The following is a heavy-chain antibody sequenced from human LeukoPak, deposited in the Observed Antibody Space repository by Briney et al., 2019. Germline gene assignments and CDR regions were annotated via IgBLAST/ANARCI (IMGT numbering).Heavy chain of an antibody. D-gene: IGHD3-3*01. Sequence: PGGSLRLSCAASGFTFSSYGMHWVRQAPGKGLEWVAVISYDGSNKYYADSVKGRFTISRDNSKNTLYLQMNSLRAEDTAVYYCAKESAREVLRFLEWLLYPLDYWGQGTLVTVSS. CDR3: AKESAREVLRFLEWLLYPLDY. V-gene: IGHV3-30*18. CDR2: ISYDGSNK. CDR1: GFTFSSYG. J-gene: IGHJ4*02.